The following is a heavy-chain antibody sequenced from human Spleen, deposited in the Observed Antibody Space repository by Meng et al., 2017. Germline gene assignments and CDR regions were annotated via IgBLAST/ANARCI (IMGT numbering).Heavy chain of an antibody. CDR1: GYNFPDYY. V-gene: IGHV1-2*06. D-gene: IGHD6-13*01. Sequence: ASVKVPCKPSGYNFPDYYIHWVRRAPGQGLEWMGRINPKSGDTHYAQKFQARVTMTRDTSISTAYMELSGLRSDDTAVYYCARDEDISAAGYLLGDFWGQGTLVTVSS. J-gene: IGHJ4*02. CDR3: ARDEDISAAGYLLGDF. CDR2: INPKSGDT.